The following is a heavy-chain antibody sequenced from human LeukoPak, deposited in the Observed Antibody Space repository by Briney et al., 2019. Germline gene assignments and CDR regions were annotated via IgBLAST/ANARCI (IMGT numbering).Heavy chain of an antibody. V-gene: IGHV1-69*13. D-gene: IGHD6-13*01. CDR1: GGTFSSYA. CDR2: IIPIFGTA. J-gene: IGHJ6*02. Sequence: VASVKVSCKASGGTFSSYAISWVRQAPGQGLEWMGGIIPIFGTANYAQKFQGRVTITADESTSTAYMELSSLRSEDTAVYYCARPSIAAAGTYDYYYYGMDVWGQGTTVTVSS. CDR3: ARPSIAAAGTYDYYYYGMDV.